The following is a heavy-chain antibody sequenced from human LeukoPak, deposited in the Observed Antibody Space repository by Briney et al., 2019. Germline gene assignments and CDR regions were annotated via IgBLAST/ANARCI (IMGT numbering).Heavy chain of an antibody. CDR3: AREPATMVRGVLLGRFDP. CDR2: INPGSGGT. V-gene: IGHV1-2*02. D-gene: IGHD3-10*01. Sequence: ASVKVSCKTSGYTFTTYPIHWVRQAPGQRLEWMGWINPGSGGTNYAQKFQGRVTMTRDTSISTAYMELSRLRSDDTAVYYCAREPATMVRGVLLGRFDPWGQGTLVTVSS. J-gene: IGHJ5*02. CDR1: GYTFTTYP.